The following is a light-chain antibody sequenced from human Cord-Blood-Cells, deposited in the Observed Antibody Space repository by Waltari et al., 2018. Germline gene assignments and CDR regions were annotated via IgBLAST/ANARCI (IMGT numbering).Light chain of an antibody. Sequence: QSALTQPASVSGSPGQSITISCTGTSSDVGGYNYVSWYQQHPGKAPKLMIYDVSKRPSGVSNRFSGSKSGNTASLTISGLQAEDEADYYCQSYDSSLSGSYVFGTGTKVTVL. J-gene: IGLJ1*01. V-gene: IGLV2-14*01. CDR2: DVS. CDR3: QSYDSSLSGSYV. CDR1: SSDVGGYNY.